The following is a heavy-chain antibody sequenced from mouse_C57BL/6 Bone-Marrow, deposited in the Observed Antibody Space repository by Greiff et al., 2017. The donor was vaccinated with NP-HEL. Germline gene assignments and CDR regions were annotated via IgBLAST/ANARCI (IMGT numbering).Heavy chain of an antibody. CDR3: ARGRGTYYSNSCAMDY. J-gene: IGHJ4*01. D-gene: IGHD2-5*01. CDR2: IYPRSGNT. Sequence: QVQLKQSGAELARPGASVKLSCKASGYTFTSYGISWVKQRPGQGLEWIGEIYPRSGNTYYNEKFKGKATLTADKSSSTAYMELRSLTSEDSAVYFCARGRGTYYSNSCAMDYWGQGTSVTVSS. CDR1: GYTFTSYG. V-gene: IGHV1-81*01.